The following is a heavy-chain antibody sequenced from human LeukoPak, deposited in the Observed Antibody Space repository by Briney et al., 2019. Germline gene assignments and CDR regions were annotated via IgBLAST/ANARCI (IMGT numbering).Heavy chain of an antibody. J-gene: IGHJ6*03. CDR1: GGSISSYY. V-gene: IGHV4-59*01. CDR3: ARALYGRQAGYYYYYMDI. Sequence: SETLSLTCTVSGGSISSYYWSWIRQPPGKGLEWIGYIYYSGSTNYNPSLKSRVTISVDTSKNQFSLKLSSVTAADTAVYYCARALYGRQAGYYYYYMDIWGKGTTVTVSS. CDR2: IYYSGST. D-gene: IGHD3-16*01.